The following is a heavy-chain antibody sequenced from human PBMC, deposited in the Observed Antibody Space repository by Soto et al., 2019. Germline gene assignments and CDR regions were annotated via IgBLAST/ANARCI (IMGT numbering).Heavy chain of an antibody. CDR3: ARLGAAAGSYYYYYGMDV. V-gene: IGHV5-51*01. CDR1: GYSFTSYW. D-gene: IGHD6-13*01. Sequence: GESLKISCKGSGYSFTSYWIGWVRQMPGKGLEWMGIIYPGDSDTRYSPSFQGQVTISADKSISTAYLQWSSLKASDTAMYYCARLGAAAGSYYYYYGMDVRGQGTTVTVSS. J-gene: IGHJ6*02. CDR2: IYPGDSDT.